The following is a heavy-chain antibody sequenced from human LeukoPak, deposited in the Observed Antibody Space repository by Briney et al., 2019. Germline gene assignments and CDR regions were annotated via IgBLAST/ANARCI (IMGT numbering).Heavy chain of an antibody. CDR2: IWYDGSNK. V-gene: IGHV3-33*01. CDR3: AAIYYDFRSQDYWFDP. D-gene: IGHD3-3*01. CDR1: GFTFSSYG. J-gene: IGHJ5*02. Sequence: GGSLRLSCAASGFTFSSYGMHWVRQAPGKGLEWVAVIWYDGSNKYYADSVKGRFTISRDNSKNTLYLQMNSLRAEDTAVYYCAAIYYDFRSQDYWFDPWGQGTLVTVSS.